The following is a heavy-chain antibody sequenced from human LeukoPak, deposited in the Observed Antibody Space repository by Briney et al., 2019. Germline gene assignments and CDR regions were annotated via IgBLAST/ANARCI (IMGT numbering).Heavy chain of an antibody. CDR1: GYSISSGYY. Sequence: PSETLSLTCAVSGYSISSGYYWGWIRQPPGKGLEWIGSIYHSGSTYYNPSLKSRVTISVDTSKNQFSLKLSFVTAADTAVYYCARQVTVTTFDYWGQGTLVTVSP. CDR2: IYHSGST. J-gene: IGHJ4*02. V-gene: IGHV4-38-2*01. D-gene: IGHD4-17*01. CDR3: ARQVTVTTFDY.